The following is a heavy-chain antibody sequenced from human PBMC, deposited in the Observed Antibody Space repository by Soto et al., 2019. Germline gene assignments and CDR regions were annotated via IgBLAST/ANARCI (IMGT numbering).Heavy chain of an antibody. CDR3: ARHMPQRITMVRGVIRSYFDY. D-gene: IGHD3-10*01. Sequence: PSETLSLTCTVSGGSISSYYWSWIRQPPGKGLEWIGYIYYSGSTNHNPSLKSRVTISVDTSKNQFSLKLSSVTAADTAVYYCARHMPQRITMVRGVIRSYFDYWGQGTLVTVSS. V-gene: IGHV4-59*08. J-gene: IGHJ4*02. CDR1: GGSISSYY. CDR2: IYYSGST.